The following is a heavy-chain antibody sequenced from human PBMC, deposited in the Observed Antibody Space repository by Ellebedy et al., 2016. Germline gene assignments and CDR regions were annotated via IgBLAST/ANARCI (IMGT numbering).Heavy chain of an antibody. CDR1: GFTFSSYS. Sequence: GESLKISXAASGFTFSSYSMNWVRQAPGKGLEWVSYISSSSSTIYYADSVKGRFTISRDNAKNSLYLQMNSLRDEDTAVYYCARVGDYDFWSGYFDYWGQGTLVTVSS. CDR2: ISSSSSTI. J-gene: IGHJ4*02. D-gene: IGHD3-3*01. V-gene: IGHV3-48*02. CDR3: ARVGDYDFWSGYFDY.